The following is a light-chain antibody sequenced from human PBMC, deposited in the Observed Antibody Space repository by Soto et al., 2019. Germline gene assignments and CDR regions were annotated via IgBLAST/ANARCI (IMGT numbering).Light chain of an antibody. V-gene: IGKV3-20*01. CDR1: QSVRSAC. J-gene: IGKJ5*01. CDR3: QQYDSPPIT. Sequence: PGERATLSCRASQSVRSACLGWYQQQPGQPPRLVMSGTSNRATGTPDRFSGSGSGTDFTLTIARLEPEDFAVYYCQQYDSPPITFGQGTRLEIK. CDR2: GTS.